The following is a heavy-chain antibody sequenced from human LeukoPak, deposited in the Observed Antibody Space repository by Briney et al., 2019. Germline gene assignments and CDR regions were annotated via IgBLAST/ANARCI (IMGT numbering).Heavy chain of an antibody. CDR2: ISRSSSYI. Sequence: GGSLRLSCAASGFTFSSYTMNWVRQAPGKGLEWVSSISRSSSYIYYADSMKGRFTISRNNAKNSLALQMHSLTAEDTAVYYCARGSTVVRGVSPAGDYWGQGTLVTVSS. J-gene: IGHJ4*02. V-gene: IGHV3-21*01. D-gene: IGHD3-10*01. CDR3: ARGSTVVRGVSPAGDY. CDR1: GFTFSSYT.